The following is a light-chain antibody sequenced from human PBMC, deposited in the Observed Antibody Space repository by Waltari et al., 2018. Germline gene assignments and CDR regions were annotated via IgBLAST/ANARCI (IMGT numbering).Light chain of an antibody. J-gene: IGKJ5*01. CDR1: QGISSN. CDR2: AAS. Sequence: QWSQSPSSLSASYGDRVTITSRARQGISSNLAWYQQKPGKAPKLLISAASTLQSGVPLRFSGSGSWTDFTLTISSLQPEDFATYYCQQLNSYPSTFGQGTRLEIK. CDR3: QQLNSYPST. V-gene: IGKV1-9*01.